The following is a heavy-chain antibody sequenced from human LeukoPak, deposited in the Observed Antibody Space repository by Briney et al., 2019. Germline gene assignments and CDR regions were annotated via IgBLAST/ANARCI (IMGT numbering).Heavy chain of an antibody. J-gene: IGHJ4*02. Sequence: GGSLRLSCTASGFTFNNYAMTWVRQAPGKGLEWVSAITGSGVSTNYADSVKGRFTISRDNAKNSLYLQMNSLRAEDTAVYYCAREYSGYDLDYYFDYWGQGTLVTVSS. CDR2: ITGSGVST. CDR1: GFTFNNYA. V-gene: IGHV3-23*01. CDR3: AREYSGYDLDYYFDY. D-gene: IGHD5-12*01.